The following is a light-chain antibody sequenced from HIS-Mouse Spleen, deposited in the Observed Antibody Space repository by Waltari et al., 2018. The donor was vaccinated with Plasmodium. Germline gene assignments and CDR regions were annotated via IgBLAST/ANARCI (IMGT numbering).Light chain of an antibody. CDR2: GAS. CDR3: QQYYSTPYT. V-gene: IGKV3-15*01. Sequence: EIVMTQSPPTLSVSPGETATLPCRASQRVSSHLAWYQQKPGQAPRLLIYGASTRATGIPARFSGSGSGTDFTLTISSLQAEDVAVYYCQQYYSTPYTFGQGTKLEIK. CDR1: QRVSSH. J-gene: IGKJ2*01.